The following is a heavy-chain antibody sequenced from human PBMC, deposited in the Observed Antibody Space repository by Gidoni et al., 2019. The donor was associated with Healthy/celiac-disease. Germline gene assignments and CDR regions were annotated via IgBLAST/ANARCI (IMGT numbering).Heavy chain of an antibody. D-gene: IGHD5-18*01. J-gene: IGHJ4*02. V-gene: IGHV2-5*01. Sequence: QITLKESGPTLVKPTQTLTLTCTFSGFSLSTSGVGVGWIRQPPGKALEWLALIYWNDDKRYSPSLKSRLTITKDTSKNQVVLTMTNMDPVDTATYYCAHSGGDTAMVYFDYWGQGTLVTVSS. CDR1: GFSLSTSGVG. CDR3: AHSGGDTAMVYFDY. CDR2: IYWNDDK.